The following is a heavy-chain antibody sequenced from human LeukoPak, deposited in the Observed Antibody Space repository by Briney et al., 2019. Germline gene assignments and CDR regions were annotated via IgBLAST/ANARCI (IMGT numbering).Heavy chain of an antibody. V-gene: IGHV3-30*03. Sequence: GGSLRLSCEASGFTFSGYGMHWVRQAPGKGLEWVAVIAYDGSNKYYADSVKGRFTISRENSKNTLFLQMNSLRPEDSAVYYCARDPAAVAATFDYWGQGTLVTVSS. J-gene: IGHJ4*02. D-gene: IGHD6-19*01. CDR3: ARDPAAVAATFDY. CDR2: IAYDGSNK. CDR1: GFTFSGYG.